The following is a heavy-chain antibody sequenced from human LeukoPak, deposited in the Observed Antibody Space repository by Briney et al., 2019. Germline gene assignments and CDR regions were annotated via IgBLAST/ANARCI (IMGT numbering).Heavy chain of an antibody. J-gene: IGHJ4*02. CDR1: GGTFSSYA. Sequence: ASVKVSCKASGGTFSSYAISWVRQAPGQGLGWMGRIIPILGIANYAQKFQGRVTITADKSTSTAYMGLSSLRSEDTAVYYCARDGVYYYDSSGTSPVPFDYWGQGTLVTVSS. D-gene: IGHD3-22*01. V-gene: IGHV1-69*04. CDR2: IIPILGIA. CDR3: ARDGVYYYDSSGTSPVPFDY.